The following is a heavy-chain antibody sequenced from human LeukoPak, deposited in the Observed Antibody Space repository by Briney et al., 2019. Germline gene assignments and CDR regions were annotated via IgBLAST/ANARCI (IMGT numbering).Heavy chain of an antibody. J-gene: IGHJ4*02. CDR3: ARGRRWNDY. CDR2: INHSGST. Sequence: PGGSLRLSCAASGFTFSSYAMHWVRQPPGKGLEWIGEINHSGSTNYNPSLKSRVTISVDTSKNQFSLKLSSVTAADTAVYYCARGRRWNDYWGQGTLVTVSS. V-gene: IGHV4-34*01. D-gene: IGHD1-1*01. CDR1: GFTFSSYA.